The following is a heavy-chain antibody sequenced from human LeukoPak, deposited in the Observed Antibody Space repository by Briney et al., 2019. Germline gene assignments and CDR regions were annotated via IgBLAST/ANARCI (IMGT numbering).Heavy chain of an antibody. Sequence: GESLRLSCAASGFTFSDYYMSWIRQAPGKGLEWVSYIGRSSNTIQYADSVKGRFTISRDNAQNSLYLQMNSLRAEDTAMYYCARGDYVYYYYMDVWGKGTTVTVS. CDR3: ARGDYVYYYYMDV. V-gene: IGHV3-11*04. CDR1: GFTFSDYY. J-gene: IGHJ6*03. D-gene: IGHD4-17*01. CDR2: IGRSSNTI.